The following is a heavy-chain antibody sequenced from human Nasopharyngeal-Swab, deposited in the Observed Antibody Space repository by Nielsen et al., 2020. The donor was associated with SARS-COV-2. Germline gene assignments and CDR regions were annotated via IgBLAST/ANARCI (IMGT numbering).Heavy chain of an antibody. CDR2: IYYSGST. CDR1: GGSISSSSYY. CDR3: ARVPSDYGDPAGFDY. J-gene: IGHJ4*02. Sequence: SETLSLTCTVSGGSISSSSYYWGWIRQPPGKGLEWIGYIYYSGSTHYNPSLESRVSMSVDTSKNHFSLKVSSVTAADTAVYYCARVPSDYGDPAGFDYWGQGILVTVSS. D-gene: IGHD4-17*01. V-gene: IGHV4-39*02.